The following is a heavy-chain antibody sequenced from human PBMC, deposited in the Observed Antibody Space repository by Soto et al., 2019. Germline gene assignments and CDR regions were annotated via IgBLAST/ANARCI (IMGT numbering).Heavy chain of an antibody. J-gene: IGHJ4*02. D-gene: IGHD2-15*01. CDR1: GFTFTNYA. Sequence: EVQLLESGGGLVQPGGSLRLSCAASGFTFTNYAMNWVRHSPGKGLEWVASVIGTGIDTYPAASVKGRFTISRDNSRNTMYLEMNRLRAEYTAMYHCAKATRRQCIGAHCYAFDYWGQGILVSVS. CDR2: VIGTGIDT. CDR3: AKATRRQCIGAHCYAFDY. V-gene: IGHV3-23*01.